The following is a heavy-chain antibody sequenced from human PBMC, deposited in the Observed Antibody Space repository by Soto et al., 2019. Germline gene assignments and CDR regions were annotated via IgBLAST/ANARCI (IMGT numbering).Heavy chain of an antibody. V-gene: IGHV4-31*03. J-gene: IGHJ6*02. CDR1: GGSISSGGYY. Sequence: SETLSLTCTVSGGSISSGGYYLSWIRQHPGKGLEWIGYIYYSGSTYYNPSLKGRVTISVDTSKNQFSLKLSSVTAADTAVYYCARELNCSGGSCYSYYYYYGMDVWGQGTTVTVSS. CDR2: IYYSGST. CDR3: ARELNCSGGSCYSYYYYYGMDV. D-gene: IGHD2-15*01.